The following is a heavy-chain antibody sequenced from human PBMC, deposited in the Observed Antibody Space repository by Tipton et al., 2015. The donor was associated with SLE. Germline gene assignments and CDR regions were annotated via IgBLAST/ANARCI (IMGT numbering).Heavy chain of an antibody. D-gene: IGHD3-3*01. Sequence: SLRLSCAASGFTFSSYSMNWVRQAPGKGLEWVSAISGSGGSTYYADSVKGRFTISRDNSKNTLYLQMNSLRAEDTAVYYCAKSGGIDDFWSGYWGTYYCDYWGQGTLVTVSS. CDR2: ISGSGGST. CDR3: AKSGGIDDFWSGYWGTYYCDY. V-gene: IGHV3-23*01. J-gene: IGHJ4*02. CDR1: GFTFSSYS.